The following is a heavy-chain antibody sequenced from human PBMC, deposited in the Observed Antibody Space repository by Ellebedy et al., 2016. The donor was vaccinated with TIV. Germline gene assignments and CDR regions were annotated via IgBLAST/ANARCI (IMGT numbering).Heavy chain of an antibody. J-gene: IGHJ4*02. D-gene: IGHD6-6*01. Sequence: ASVKVSXXTSGYMFSLYYIHWVRQAPGQGLEWVGLVNPASGSAEYAPHLQGRVTMTSDMSTDTVYMELSSLRLEDSAMYFCARVVINFSTSHGIGFWGQGAQVTVSS. V-gene: IGHV1-46*01. CDR1: GYMFSLYY. CDR2: VNPASGSA. CDR3: ARVVINFSTSHGIGF.